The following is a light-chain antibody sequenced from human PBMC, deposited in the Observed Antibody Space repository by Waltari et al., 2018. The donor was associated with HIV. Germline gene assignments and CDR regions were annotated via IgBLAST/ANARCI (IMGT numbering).Light chain of an antibody. V-gene: IGLV1-44*01. CDR1: RSNIGSKT. J-gene: IGLJ2*01. CDR2: SND. Sequence: QSVLTQPPSASGPPGQRVTISCSGSRSNIGSKTVNWYQQLPGTAPKLLIYSNDQRPSGVPDRFSVSKSGTSASLAISGLQSEDEAGYYCAAWDVSLNGLVFGGGTKVTVL. CDR3: AAWDVSLNGLV.